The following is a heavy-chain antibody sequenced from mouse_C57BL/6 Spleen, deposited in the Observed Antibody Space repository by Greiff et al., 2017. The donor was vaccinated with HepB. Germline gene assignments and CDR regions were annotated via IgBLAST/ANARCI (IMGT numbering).Heavy chain of an antibody. Sequence: EVKLVESGGGLVKPGGSLKLSCAASGFTFSSYAMSWVRQTPEKRLEWVATISDGGSYTYYPDNVKGRFTISRDNAKNNLYLQMSHLKSEDTAMYYCARELWLRRGYFDVWGTGTTVTVSS. V-gene: IGHV5-4*01. CDR3: ARELWLRRGYFDV. CDR2: ISDGGSYT. D-gene: IGHD2-2*01. J-gene: IGHJ1*03. CDR1: GFTFSSYA.